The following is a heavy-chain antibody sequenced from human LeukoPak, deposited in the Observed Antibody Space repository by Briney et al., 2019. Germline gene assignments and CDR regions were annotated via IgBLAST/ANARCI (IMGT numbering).Heavy chain of an antibody. D-gene: IGHD2-15*01. Sequence: GGSLRLSCAASGFTFITYDMNWGRQAPGKGLEWVSYISSGGSNIYYADSVKGRFTISRDNAKTSLYLQMNSLRDEDTAVYYCASQYCGGGSCKSQWGQGTLVTVSS. CDR1: GFTFITYD. CDR3: ASQYCGGGSCKSQ. V-gene: IGHV3-48*02. CDR2: ISSGGSNI. J-gene: IGHJ4*02.